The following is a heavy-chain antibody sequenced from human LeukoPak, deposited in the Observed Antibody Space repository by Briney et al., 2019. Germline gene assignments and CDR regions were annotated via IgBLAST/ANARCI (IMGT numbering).Heavy chain of an antibody. D-gene: IGHD1-26*01. Sequence: PGGSLRLSCAASGFTFDDYAMHWVRQAPGKGLEWVSGISWNSGSIGYADSVKGRLTISRDNAKNSLYLQMNSLRAEDTAVYYCASFSNYYGMDVWGKGTTVTVSS. J-gene: IGHJ6*04. CDR3: ASFSNYYGMDV. CDR2: ISWNSGSI. V-gene: IGHV3-9*01. CDR1: GFTFDDYA.